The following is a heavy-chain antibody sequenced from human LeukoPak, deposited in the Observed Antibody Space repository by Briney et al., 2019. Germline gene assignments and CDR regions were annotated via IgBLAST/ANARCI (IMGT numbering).Heavy chain of an antibody. CDR3: ARGQRGYCSSTSCYEFDP. CDR1: GGSINSYY. J-gene: IGHJ5*02. D-gene: IGHD2-2*01. V-gene: IGHV4-4*09. CDR2: IYTSGSS. Sequence: SSETLSLTCTVSGGSINSYYWTWIRQPPGKGLEWIGYIYTSGSSNYNPSLRSRVTISVDTSKNQFSLKLSSVTAADTAVYYCARGQRGYCSSTSCYEFDPWGQGTLVTVSS.